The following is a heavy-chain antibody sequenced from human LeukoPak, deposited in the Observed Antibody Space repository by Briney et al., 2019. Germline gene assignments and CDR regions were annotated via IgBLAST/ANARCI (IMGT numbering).Heavy chain of an antibody. CDR2: IYYSGST. CDR1: GSSISSYY. Sequence: SETLSLTCTVSGSSISSYYWSWIRQPPGKGLEWIGYIYYSGSTNYNPSLKSRVTISVDTSKNQFSLKLSSVTAADTAVYYCARFDVHDAFDIWGQGTMVTVSS. J-gene: IGHJ3*02. CDR3: ARFDVHDAFDI. D-gene: IGHD3-9*01. V-gene: IGHV4-59*01.